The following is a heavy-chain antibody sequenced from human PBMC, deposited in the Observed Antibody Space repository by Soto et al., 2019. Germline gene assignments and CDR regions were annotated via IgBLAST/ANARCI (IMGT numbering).Heavy chain of an antibody. CDR3: AREGLLAYCGGDCPNWFDP. CDR1: GGTFSSYA. J-gene: IGHJ5*02. Sequence: SVKVSCKASGGTFSSYAISWVRQAPGQGLEWMGGIIPILGTANYAQKFQGRVTITADESTSTAYMELSSLRSEDTAVYYCAREGLLAYCGGDCPNWFDPWGQGTLVTVSS. CDR2: IIPILGTA. D-gene: IGHD2-21*02. V-gene: IGHV1-69*13.